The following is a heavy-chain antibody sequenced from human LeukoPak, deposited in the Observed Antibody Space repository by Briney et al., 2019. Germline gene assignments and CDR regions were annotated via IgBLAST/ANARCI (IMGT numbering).Heavy chain of an antibody. CDR3: AKYAHGSGTSFDP. V-gene: IGHV3-30-3*02. CDR1: GFTFPYYT. CDR2: ISYDGRTK. J-gene: IGHJ5*02. D-gene: IGHD3-10*01. Sequence: PGGSLRLSCAASGFTFPYYTMHWVRQAPGKGLEWVAVISYDGRTKYYADSVKGRFTISRDNSKNTLYLQMNSLRAEDTAIYYCAKYAHGSGTSFDPWGQGTLVTVSS.